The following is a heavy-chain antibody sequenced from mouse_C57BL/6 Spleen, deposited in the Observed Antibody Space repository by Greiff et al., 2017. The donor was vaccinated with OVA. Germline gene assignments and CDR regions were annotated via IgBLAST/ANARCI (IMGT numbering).Heavy chain of an antibody. J-gene: IGHJ1*03. Sequence: DVMLVESGGDLVKPGGSLKLSCAASGFTFSSYGMSWVRQTPDKRLEWVATISSGGSYTYYADSVKGRVTISRDNAKNTLYLQMSSLKSEDTAMYYCARLGTTVGYFDVWGTGTTVTVAS. CDR3: ARLGTTVGYFDV. CDR2: ISSGGSYT. V-gene: IGHV5-6*02. CDR1: GFTFSSYG. D-gene: IGHD1-1*01.